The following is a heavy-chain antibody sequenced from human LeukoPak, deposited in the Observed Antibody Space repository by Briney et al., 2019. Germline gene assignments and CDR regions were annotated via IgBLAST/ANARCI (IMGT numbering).Heavy chain of an antibody. CDR1: GFSTSTYS. Sequence: GGSLRLSCAASGFSTSTYSMGWVRQAPGKGLEWVSYIGSTSIYADSVKGRFTISRGNAKNSLYLQMNSLRAEDTAVYYCARDGPPAGAGDFDYWGQGTPVTVSS. V-gene: IGHV3-48*01. D-gene: IGHD2-2*01. J-gene: IGHJ4*02. CDR3: ARDGPPAGAGDFDY. CDR2: IGSTSI.